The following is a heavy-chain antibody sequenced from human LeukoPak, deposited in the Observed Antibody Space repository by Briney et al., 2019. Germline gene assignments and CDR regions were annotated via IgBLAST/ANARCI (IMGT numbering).Heavy chain of an antibody. D-gene: IGHD3-10*01. CDR2: FYYTGTT. J-gene: IGHJ3*02. V-gene: IGHV4-59*11. Sequence: SETLSLTCTVSGGSINSHYWNWIRQRPGKGQEWIGYFYYTGTTNYTPSLNSRVTISVDTSKAQFSLKLSSMTAADTAVYYCARDPERGDGYGSDIWGQGKMVSVSS. CDR3: ARDPERGDGYGSDI. CDR1: GGSINSHY.